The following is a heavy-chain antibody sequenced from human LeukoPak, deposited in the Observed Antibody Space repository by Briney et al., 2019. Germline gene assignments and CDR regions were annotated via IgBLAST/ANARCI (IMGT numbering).Heavy chain of an antibody. CDR1: GFTFSSYW. CDR3: ARRIGGANNFDY. D-gene: IGHD1-26*01. Sequence: GRSLRLSCAASGFTFSSYWMHWVRQPPGKGLVWVSRINSDGSSTTYADSVKGRFTISRDNTKNTLYLQMNSLRDEDTAVYYCARRIGGANNFDYWGQGTLVTVSS. V-gene: IGHV3-74*01. J-gene: IGHJ4*02. CDR2: INSDGSST.